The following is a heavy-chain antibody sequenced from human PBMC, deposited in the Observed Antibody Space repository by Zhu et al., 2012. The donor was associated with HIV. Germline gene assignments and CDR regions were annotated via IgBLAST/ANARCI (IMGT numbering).Heavy chain of an antibody. V-gene: IGHV4-38-2*01. CDR1: GSSINTANY. D-gene: IGHD2-21*01. CDR2: IYRSGAT. CDR3: ARTGDDNHHASFDI. Sequence: QVQVQGSGPGLVKPSETLSLTCDVSGSSINTANYWGWIRQPPGKGLEWIANIYRSGATYYNPSLRSRATISMDRSRNLFFLRLNSVTAADTAIYFCARTGDDNHHASFDIWDQGTLVTVSS. J-gene: IGHJ4*01.